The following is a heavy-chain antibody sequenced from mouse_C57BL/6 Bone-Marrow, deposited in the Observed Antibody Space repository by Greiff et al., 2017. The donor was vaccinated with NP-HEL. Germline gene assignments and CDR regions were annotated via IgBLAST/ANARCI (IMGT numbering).Heavy chain of an antibody. CDR3: ATRDGSRAWFAY. Sequence: VKLVESGPGLVQPSQSLSITCTVSGFSLTSYGVHWVRQSPGKGLEWLGVIWSGGSTDYNAAFISRLSISKDNSKSQVFFKMNSLQADDTAIYYCATRDGSRAWFAYWGQGTLVTVSA. D-gene: IGHD1-1*01. V-gene: IGHV2-2*01. CDR1: GFSLTSYG. J-gene: IGHJ3*01. CDR2: IWSGGST.